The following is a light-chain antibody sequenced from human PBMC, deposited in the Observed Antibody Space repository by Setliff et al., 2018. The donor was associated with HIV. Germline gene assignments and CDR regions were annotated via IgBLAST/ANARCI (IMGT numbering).Light chain of an antibody. CDR3: QSYDSSLSGYV. CDR2: SFT. V-gene: IGLV1-40*01. Sequence: SALTQPPSVSGAPGQRVTISCTGSSSNIGAGLDVHWYQQFPGTAPKLLIYSFTNRPSGVPDRFSGSKSGTSASLAIAGLQAEDEADYYCQSYDSSLSGYVFGTGTKVTVL. J-gene: IGLJ1*01. CDR1: SSNIGAGLD.